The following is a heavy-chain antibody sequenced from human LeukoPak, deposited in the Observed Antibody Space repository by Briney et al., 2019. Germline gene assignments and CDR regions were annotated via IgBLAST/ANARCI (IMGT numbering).Heavy chain of an antibody. CDR1: GLTVSSSY. CDR3: ARNILFAFDI. J-gene: IGHJ3*02. V-gene: IGHV3-53*01. Sequence: GGSLRLSCAASGLTVSSSYMSWVRRAPGKGLEWVSIIYNDGSTYYADSMKGRFTISRDNSKNTLYLQVNSLRAEDTAMYYCARNILFAFDIWGQGTMVTVSS. CDR2: IYNDGST.